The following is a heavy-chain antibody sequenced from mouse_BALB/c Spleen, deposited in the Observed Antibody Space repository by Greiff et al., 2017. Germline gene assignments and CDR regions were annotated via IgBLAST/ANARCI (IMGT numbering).Heavy chain of an antibody. CDR2: INPSNGRT. Sequence: QVQLQQSGAELAKPGASVKMSCKASGYTFTSYWMHWVKQRPGQGLEWIGEINPSNGRTNYNEKFKSKATLTVDKSSSTAYMQLSSLTSEDSAVYYCARVWSALYAMDYWGQGTSVTVSS. D-gene: IGHD2-10*02. V-gene: IGHV1S81*02. J-gene: IGHJ4*01. CDR1: GYTFTSYW. CDR3: ARVWSALYAMDY.